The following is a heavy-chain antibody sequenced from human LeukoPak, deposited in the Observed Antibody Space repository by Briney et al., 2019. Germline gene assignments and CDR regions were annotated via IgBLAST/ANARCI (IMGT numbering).Heavy chain of an antibody. CDR2: VYTSGIT. J-gene: IGHJ4*02. Sequence: SETLSLTCAVSSGSVNSGSYCWTWIRQPAGKGLEWIGRVYTSGITDYNPSLKSRVAISVDTSKNQFSLKLSSVTAADTAVYYCARDLHYYDSSGYGYFDYWGQGTLVTVSS. CDR3: ARDLHYYDSSGYGYFDY. D-gene: IGHD3-22*01. CDR1: SGSVNSGSYC. V-gene: IGHV4-61*02.